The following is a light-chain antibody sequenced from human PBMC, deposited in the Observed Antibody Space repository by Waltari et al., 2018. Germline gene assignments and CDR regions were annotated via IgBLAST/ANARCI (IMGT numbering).Light chain of an antibody. Sequence: EIVLTQSPATLSVSPGERATLPCRASQSVSSYLAWYQQKPGKAPRPLIYDASNRATGIPARFSGSGSGTDFTLTISSLEPEDFAVYYCQQRSNWPPNTFGGGTKVEIK. CDR1: QSVSSY. CDR3: QQRSNWPPNT. V-gene: IGKV3-11*01. J-gene: IGKJ4*01. CDR2: DAS.